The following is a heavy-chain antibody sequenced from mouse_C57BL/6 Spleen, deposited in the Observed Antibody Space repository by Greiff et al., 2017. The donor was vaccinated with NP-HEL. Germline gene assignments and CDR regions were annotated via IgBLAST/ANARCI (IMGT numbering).Heavy chain of an antibody. V-gene: IGHV2-2*01. Sequence: QVHVKQSGPGLVQPSQSLSITCTVSGFSLTSYGVHWVRQSPGKGLEWLGVIWSGGSTDYNAACISRLSISKDNSKSQVFFKMNSLQADDTAIYYCARNYYDYDYFDYWGQGTTLTVSS. CDR2: IWSGGST. CDR3: ARNYYDYDYFDY. D-gene: IGHD2-4*01. CDR1: GFSLTSYG. J-gene: IGHJ2*01.